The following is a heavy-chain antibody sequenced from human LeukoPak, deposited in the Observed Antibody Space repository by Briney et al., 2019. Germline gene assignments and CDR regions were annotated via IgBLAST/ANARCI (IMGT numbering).Heavy chain of an antibody. V-gene: IGHV3-30*18. CDR2: ISYDGSNK. CDR1: GFTFSSYG. Sequence: GGSLRLSCAASGFTFSSYGMHWVRQAPGKGLEWVAVISYDGSNKYYADSVKGRFTISRDNSKNTLYLQMNSLRAEDTAVYYCAKSSSTYYDILTGYFLKGYFDYWGQGTLVTVSS. CDR3: AKSSSTYYDILTGYFLKGYFDY. D-gene: IGHD3-9*01. J-gene: IGHJ4*02.